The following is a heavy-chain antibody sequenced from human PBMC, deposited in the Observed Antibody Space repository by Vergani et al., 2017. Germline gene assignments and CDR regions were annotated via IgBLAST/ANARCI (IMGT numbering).Heavy chain of an antibody. CDR1: GYSFRGHG. CDR3: AKDLSYSTAWPHFDS. J-gene: IGHJ4*02. CDR2: ISYDGDRR. Sequence: QVHLVESGGGVVQPGRSLTLSCVASGYSFRGHGMHWVRQAPGKGLEWVAMISYDGDRRDYGDFAKGRFTSSRDSAKTVYLQMNSLRVEDTAMYFCAKDLSYSTAWPHFDSRVEGTLVTVSS. V-gene: IGHV3-30*18. D-gene: IGHD4-11*01.